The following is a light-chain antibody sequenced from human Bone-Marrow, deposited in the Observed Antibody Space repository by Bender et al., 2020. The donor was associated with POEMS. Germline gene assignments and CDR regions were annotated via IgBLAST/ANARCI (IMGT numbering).Light chain of an antibody. CDR3: SSYSSSTTVI. CDR2: EVT. V-gene: IGLV2-18*02. J-gene: IGLJ2*01. Sequence: QSALSQPASVSGSPGQSVTISCTGTTSDIGTYNRVSWYQQSPGTAPKLIIHEVTNRPSGVPNRFSGSKSGNTASLTISGLQSEDEADYYCSSYSSSTTVIFGGGTKLTVL. CDR1: TSDIGTYNR.